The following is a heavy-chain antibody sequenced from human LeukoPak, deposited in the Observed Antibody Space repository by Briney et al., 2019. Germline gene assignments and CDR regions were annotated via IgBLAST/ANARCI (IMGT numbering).Heavy chain of an antibody. J-gene: IGHJ4*02. Sequence: GESLGISCEGSGYSFTTYWIGWVRQMPGKGLEWMGIIYPGDSDTRYSPSFQGQVTISADKSINTAYLQWSSLKASDTAMYYCARQHGSGSYYSRAIDYWGQGTLVTVSS. D-gene: IGHD3-10*01. CDR1: GYSFTTYW. CDR2: IYPGDSDT. V-gene: IGHV5-51*01. CDR3: ARQHGSGSYYSRAIDY.